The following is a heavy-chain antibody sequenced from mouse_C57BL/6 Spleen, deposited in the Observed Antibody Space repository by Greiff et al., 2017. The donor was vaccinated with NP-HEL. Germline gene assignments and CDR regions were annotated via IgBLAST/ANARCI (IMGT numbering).Heavy chain of an antibody. Sequence: QVHVKQSGAELAKPGASVKLSCKASGYTFTSYWMHWVKQRPGQGLEWIGYINPSSGYTKYNQKFKDKATLTADKSSSTAYMQLSSLTYEDSAVYYCARSYRGDYAMDYWGQGTSVTVSS. CDR3: ARSYRGDYAMDY. D-gene: IGHD2-14*01. J-gene: IGHJ4*01. V-gene: IGHV1-7*01. CDR2: INPSSGYT. CDR1: GYTFTSYW.